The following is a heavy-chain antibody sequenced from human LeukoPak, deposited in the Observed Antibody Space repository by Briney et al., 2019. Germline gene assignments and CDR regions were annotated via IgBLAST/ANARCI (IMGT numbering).Heavy chain of an antibody. D-gene: IGHD5-12*01. CDR1: GYTFTGYY. J-gene: IGHJ3*02. V-gene: IGHV1-2*02. CDR3: AKDIVATIYDGGAFDI. CDR2: INPNSGGT. Sequence: ASVKVSCKASGYTFTGYYMHWVRQAPGQGLEWMGWINPNSGGTNYAQKFQGRVTMTRDTSISTAYMELSRLRSDDTAVYYRAKDIVATIYDGGAFDIWGQGTMVTVSS.